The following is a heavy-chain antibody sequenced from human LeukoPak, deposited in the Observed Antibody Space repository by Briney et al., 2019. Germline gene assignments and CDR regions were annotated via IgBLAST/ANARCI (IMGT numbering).Heavy chain of an antibody. Sequence: SVKVSCKASGYTFTSYDINWVRQAPGQGLEWMGGIIPIFGTANYAQKFQGRVTITADKSTSTAYMELSSLRSEDTAVYYCAATYYYDSSGYYRPFDIWGQGTMVTVSS. CDR2: IIPIFGTA. V-gene: IGHV1-69*06. D-gene: IGHD3-22*01. CDR3: AATYYYDSSGYYRPFDI. CDR1: GYTFTSYD. J-gene: IGHJ3*02.